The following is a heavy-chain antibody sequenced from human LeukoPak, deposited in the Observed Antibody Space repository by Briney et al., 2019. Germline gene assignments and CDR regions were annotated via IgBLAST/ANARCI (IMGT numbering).Heavy chain of an antibody. J-gene: IGHJ4*02. D-gene: IGHD6-13*01. CDR3: ARDWGAAGLWDY. V-gene: IGHV3-7*05. CDR2: IKEDGSEK. CDR1: GFTFSNYW. Sequence: GGSLRLSCASSGFTFSNYWMSWVRQAPGKGLEWVANIKEDGSEKDYVDSVKGRFTISRDNAKNSLYLQMNSLRAEDTAIYYCARDWGAAGLWDYWGQGTPLTVSS.